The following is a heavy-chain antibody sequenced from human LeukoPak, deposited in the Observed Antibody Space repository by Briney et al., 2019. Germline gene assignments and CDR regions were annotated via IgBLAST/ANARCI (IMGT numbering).Heavy chain of an antibody. V-gene: IGHV3-30-3*01. CDR2: ISYDGSNK. J-gene: IGHJ3*02. CDR1: GFTFRSYA. CDR3: AREIFNGFDI. Sequence: GGSLRLSCAGSGFTFRSYAMHWVRQAPGKGLEWVAVISYDGSNKDYADSVKGRFTISRDNSKNTLFLQMNSLRAEDTAVYYCAREIFNGFDIWGQGTMVIVSS.